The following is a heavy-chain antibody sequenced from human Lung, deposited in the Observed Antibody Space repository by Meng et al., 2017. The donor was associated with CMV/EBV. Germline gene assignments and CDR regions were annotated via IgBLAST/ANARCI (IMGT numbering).Heavy chain of an antibody. D-gene: IGHD2-21*01. V-gene: IGHV3-30*02. CDR3: VKDFPGDCYPLCYYFSHGMDV. CDR1: GFNFKIYG. J-gene: IGHJ6*02. CDR2: IRYDEKTK. Sequence: GGSXRLXCATSGFNFKIYGMHWVRQFPGKGLEWVAFIRYDEKTKYYADSVKGRFTISRANSKNTLYLQMNSLRVEVTAVFYCVKDFPGDCYPLCYYFSHGMDVWXQGTXVTVAS.